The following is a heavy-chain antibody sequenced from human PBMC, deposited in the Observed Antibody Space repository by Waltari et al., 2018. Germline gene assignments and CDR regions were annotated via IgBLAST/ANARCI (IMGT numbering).Heavy chain of an antibody. V-gene: IGHV3-21*01. Sequence: EVQLVESGGGLVKPGGSLRLSCAASGFTFSRYSMIWVRQAPGKGLEWVSFFSSWSRYRDYADSVKGLVTIARDNAKNSLYLQMNILRAEDTAVYDCARHSITIFGVVSPPDYWGQGTLVTVSS. J-gene: IGHJ4*02. CDR1: GFTFSRYS. CDR2: FSSWSRYR. CDR3: ARHSITIFGVVSPPDY. D-gene: IGHD3-3*01.